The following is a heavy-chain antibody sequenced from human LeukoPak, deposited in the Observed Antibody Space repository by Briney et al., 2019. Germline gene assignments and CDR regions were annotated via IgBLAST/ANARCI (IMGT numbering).Heavy chain of an antibody. D-gene: IGHD3-22*01. CDR1: GFTFSSYW. V-gene: IGHV3-7*01. CDR3: ARASLIWDYYDPFHDAFDI. Sequence: GGSLRLSCAASGFTFSSYWMSWVRQAPGKGLEWVANIKQDGSEKYYVDSVKGRFTISRDNAKNSLYLQMNSLRAEDTAVYYCARASLIWDYYDPFHDAFDIWGQGTMVTVSS. J-gene: IGHJ3*02. CDR2: IKQDGSEK.